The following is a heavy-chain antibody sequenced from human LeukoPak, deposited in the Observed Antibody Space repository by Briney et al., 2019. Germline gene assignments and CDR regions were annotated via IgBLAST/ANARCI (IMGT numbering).Heavy chain of an antibody. D-gene: IGHD6-19*01. Sequence: GGSLRLSCAASGFTFSSFAMSWVRQAPGKGLEWVSAISGSGGSTYYADSVKGRFTISRDNSKNTLYLQMNSLRAEDTAVYYCAKDQAPYSSGWYYGYWGQGTLVTVSS. CDR2: ISGSGGST. CDR3: AKDQAPYSSGWYYGY. J-gene: IGHJ4*02. CDR1: GFTFSSFA. V-gene: IGHV3-23*01.